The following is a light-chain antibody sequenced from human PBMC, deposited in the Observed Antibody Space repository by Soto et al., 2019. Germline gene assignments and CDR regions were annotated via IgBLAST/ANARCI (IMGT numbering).Light chain of an antibody. V-gene: IGKV3-20*01. CDR2: GGS. CDR1: QNIRGNE. Sequence: EVVLTQSPGALSLSPGEGVTLSCRASQNIRGNELAWYRQKSGQAPRLLIYGGSSRAEGIPYRFSGRGTGTNFSLTITRLVSEDSAVYYCTDYGTSHPWTFVQGTKLEIK. CDR3: TDYGTSHPWT. J-gene: IGKJ1*01.